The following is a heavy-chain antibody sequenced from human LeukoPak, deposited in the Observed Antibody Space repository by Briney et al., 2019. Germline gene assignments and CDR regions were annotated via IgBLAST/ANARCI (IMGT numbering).Heavy chain of an antibody. J-gene: IGHJ4*02. Sequence: SVXVSCKASGYIFTKYVVHWVRQAPGQRPEWMGWIKAGNGDTKYSQNFQDTLTITTDTSASTVYMELSSLRSEDTAVYYCARAQDSYGYDPDYWGQGTLVTVSS. V-gene: IGHV1-3*01. CDR1: GYIFTKYV. CDR2: IKAGNGDT. CDR3: ARAQDSYGYDPDY. D-gene: IGHD5-18*01.